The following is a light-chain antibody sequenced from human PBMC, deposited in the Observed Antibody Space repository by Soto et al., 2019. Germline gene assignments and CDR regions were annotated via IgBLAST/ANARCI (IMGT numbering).Light chain of an antibody. V-gene: IGKV3D-15*01. CDR2: GPS. Sequence: EIVLTQSPYTLSLSPGERATLSCRASQSVSSSYLAWYQQKPGQAPRLVIYGPSTRATGIPARFRGSGSGTEFTLTISSLQSEDFAVYYCQQYNNWHPITFGQGTRLEIK. J-gene: IGKJ5*01. CDR1: QSVSSSY. CDR3: QQYNNWHPIT.